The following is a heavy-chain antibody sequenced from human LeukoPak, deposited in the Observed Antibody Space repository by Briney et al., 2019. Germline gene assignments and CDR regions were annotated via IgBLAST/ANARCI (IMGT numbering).Heavy chain of an antibody. Sequence: PGGSLRLSCAASGFTLSSYWMPWVRHAPGKGLVWVSRIKSDGRTNYADSVKGRFTISRDNAKNTVSLQMNSLRAEDTGVYYCARAPSEIGGYYPEYFRHWGQGTLVIVSS. CDR3: ARAPSEIGGYYPEYFRH. V-gene: IGHV3-74*01. J-gene: IGHJ1*01. CDR2: IKSDGRT. D-gene: IGHD3-22*01. CDR1: GFTLSSYW.